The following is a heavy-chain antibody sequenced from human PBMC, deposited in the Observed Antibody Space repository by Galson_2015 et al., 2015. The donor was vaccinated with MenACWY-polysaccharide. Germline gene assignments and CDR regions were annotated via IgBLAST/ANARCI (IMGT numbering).Heavy chain of an antibody. D-gene: IGHD6-19*01. V-gene: IGHV3-21*04. CDR2: ISSSSSYI. CDR1: GFTFSSYS. CDR3: AREGAVAGGFDY. Sequence: SLRLSCAASGFTFSSYSMNWVRQAPGKGLEWVSSISSSSSYIYYADSVKGRFTISRDNAKNSLYLQMNSLRAEDTAVYYCAREGAVAGGFDYWGQGTLVTVSS. J-gene: IGHJ4*02.